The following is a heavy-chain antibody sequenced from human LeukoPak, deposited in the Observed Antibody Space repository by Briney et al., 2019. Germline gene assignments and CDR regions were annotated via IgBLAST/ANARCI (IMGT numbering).Heavy chain of an antibody. CDR1: GFTFSSYV. Sequence: PGGSLRLSCAASGFTFSSYVMSWVRQAPGKGLEWVSVIYSGGSTYYADSVKGRFTISRDNSKNTLYLQMNSLRAEDTAVYYCARHYYDSSGYYTYYFDYWGQGTLVTVSS. D-gene: IGHD3-22*01. V-gene: IGHV3-66*04. CDR3: ARHYYDSSGYYTYYFDY. CDR2: IYSGGST. J-gene: IGHJ4*02.